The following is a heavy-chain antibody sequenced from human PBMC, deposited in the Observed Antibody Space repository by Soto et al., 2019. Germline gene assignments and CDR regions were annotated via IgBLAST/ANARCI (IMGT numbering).Heavy chain of an antibody. J-gene: IGHJ4*02. CDR2: IHYSGST. Sequence: QVQLQESGPGLVKPSQTLSLTCSVSGDSISGGDYYWSWIRQPPGEALEWIGHIHYSGSTYYNASLKSRXXFXLXXSKNEFSLNLRSVTAADTAVYYCARDQRALRYFDYWGQGTLVTVSS. CDR3: ARDQRALRYFDY. CDR1: GDSISGGDYY. V-gene: IGHV4-30-4*01.